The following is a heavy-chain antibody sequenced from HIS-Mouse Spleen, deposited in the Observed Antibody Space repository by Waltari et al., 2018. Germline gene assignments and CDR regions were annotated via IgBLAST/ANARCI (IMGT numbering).Heavy chain of an antibody. Sequence: QLQLQESGPGLVKPSETLSLTCTVSGGSLSSSSYYWGWLRQPPGKGLEWIGSIYYSGSTYYNPSLKSRVTISVDTSKNQFSLKLSSVTAADTAVYYCASPADSGWPAFGYWGQGTLVTVSS. J-gene: IGHJ4*02. V-gene: IGHV4-39*07. CDR2: IYYSGST. D-gene: IGHD5-12*01. CDR3: ASPADSGWPAFGY. CDR1: GGSLSSSSYY.